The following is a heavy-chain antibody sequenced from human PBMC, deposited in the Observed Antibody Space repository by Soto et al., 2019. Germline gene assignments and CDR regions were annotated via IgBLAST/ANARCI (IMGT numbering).Heavy chain of an antibody. V-gene: IGHV3-23*01. Sequence: GGSLRLSCAASGFTFSSYAMSWVRQAPGKGLEWVSAISGSGGSTYYADSVKGRFTISRDNSKNTLYLQMNSLRAEDTAVYYCAKAQGDYDYVWGSYLMGYYFDYRGQGTLVTVSS. CDR2: ISGSGGST. CDR3: AKAQGDYDYVWGSYLMGYYFDY. D-gene: IGHD3-16*02. CDR1: GFTFSSYA. J-gene: IGHJ4*02.